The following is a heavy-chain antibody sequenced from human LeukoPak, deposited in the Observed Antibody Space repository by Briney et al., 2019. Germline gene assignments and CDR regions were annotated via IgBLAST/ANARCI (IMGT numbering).Heavy chain of an antibody. CDR1: GGSVSSGRYY. CDR3: ARRASMGSWYFFDY. J-gene: IGHJ4*02. CDR2: IYYSGST. D-gene: IGHD2-15*01. Sequence: SETLSLTCTCSGGSVSSGRYYWSWIRQPPGKRLEWIGYIYYSGSTNYNPSLKSRVTISVDTSKNQFSLKLSSVTAADTAVYYCARRASMGSWYFFDYWGQGALVTVSS. V-gene: IGHV4-61*01.